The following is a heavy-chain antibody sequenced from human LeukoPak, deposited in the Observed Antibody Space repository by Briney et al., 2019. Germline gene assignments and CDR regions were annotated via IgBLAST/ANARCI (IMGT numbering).Heavy chain of an antibody. V-gene: IGHV1-18*01. CDR3: ARATYYYDSSGTYYFDY. D-gene: IGHD3-22*01. Sequence: ASVKVSCKASGYTFTSYGISWVRQAPGQGLEWMGWINAYNGNTNYAQKLQGRVTMTRDTSTSTVYMELSSLRSEDTAVYYCARATYYYDSSGTYYFDYWGQGTLVTVSS. J-gene: IGHJ4*02. CDR1: GYTFTSYG. CDR2: INAYNGNT.